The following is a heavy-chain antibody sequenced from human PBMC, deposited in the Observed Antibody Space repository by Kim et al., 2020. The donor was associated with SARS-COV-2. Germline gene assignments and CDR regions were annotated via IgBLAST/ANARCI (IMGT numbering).Heavy chain of an antibody. CDR3: ARDLVRRLYYYYGMDV. CDR1: GFTFSSYE. CDR2: ISSSGSTI. V-gene: IGHV3-48*03. Sequence: GGSLRLSCAASGFTFSSYEMNWVRQAPGKGLEWVSYISSSGSTIYYADSVKGRFTISRDNAKNSLYLQMNSLRAEDTAVYYCARDLVRRLYYYYGMDVWGQGTTVTVSS. J-gene: IGHJ6*02. D-gene: IGHD6-13*01.